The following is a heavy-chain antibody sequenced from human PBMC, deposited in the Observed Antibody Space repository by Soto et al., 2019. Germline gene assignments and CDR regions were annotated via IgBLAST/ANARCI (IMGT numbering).Heavy chain of an antibody. CDR3: AREYHWNDVRYGMDV. V-gene: IGHV1-69*13. D-gene: IGHD1-20*01. CDR1: GGTFSTYA. CDR2: ITPIFGTA. J-gene: IGHJ6*02. Sequence: SVKVSCKASGGTFSTYAISWVRQAPGQGLEWMGGITPIFGTANYAQKFQGRVTITADESTSTAYMELSSLRSEDTAVYFCAREYHWNDVRYGMDVWGQGTTVTVSS.